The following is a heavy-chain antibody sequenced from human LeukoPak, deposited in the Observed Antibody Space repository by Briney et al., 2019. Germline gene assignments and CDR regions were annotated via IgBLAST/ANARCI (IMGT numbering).Heavy chain of an antibody. D-gene: IGHD3-3*01. CDR3: ARGGITIFGVVIRYYGMDV. CDR2: INHSGST. CDR1: GGSFSGYY. Sequence: PSETLSLTCAVYGGSFSGYYWSWIRQPPGKGLEWTGEINHSGSTNYNPSLKSRVTISVDTSKNQFSLKLSSVTAADTAVYYCARGGITIFGVVIRYYGMDVWGQGTTVTVSS. J-gene: IGHJ6*02. V-gene: IGHV4-34*01.